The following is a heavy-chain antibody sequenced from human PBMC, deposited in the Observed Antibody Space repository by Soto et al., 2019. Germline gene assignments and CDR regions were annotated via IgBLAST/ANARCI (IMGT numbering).Heavy chain of an antibody. D-gene: IGHD5-12*01. CDR1: GASISSGRSY. Sequence: LAITFTVSGASISSGRSYWRWIRQHPGKGLEWIGYMFYSGSTYYHPSLKSRVNISADTSKDQFSLRLTSVTPADTAVYYCARDNGYGHFDSWGQGTLVTSPQ. CDR2: MFYSGST. V-gene: IGHV4-31*03. J-gene: IGHJ4*02. CDR3: ARDNGYGHFDS.